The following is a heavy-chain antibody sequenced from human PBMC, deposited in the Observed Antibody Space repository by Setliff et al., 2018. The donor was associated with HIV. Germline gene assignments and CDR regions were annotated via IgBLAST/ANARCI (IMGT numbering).Heavy chain of an antibody. CDR2: VSYSGST. Sequence: SETLSLTCNVSGGSISTYYWSWIRQPPGKGLEWLGYVSYSGSTNFNPSLESRLPMSVDMSKNHFSLKLRSVTAADTAVYYCARHGHFYDSSSSDAFDIWGHGTMVTVSS. J-gene: IGHJ3*02. V-gene: IGHV4-59*08. D-gene: IGHD3-22*01. CDR3: ARHGHFYDSSSSDAFDI. CDR1: GGSISTYY.